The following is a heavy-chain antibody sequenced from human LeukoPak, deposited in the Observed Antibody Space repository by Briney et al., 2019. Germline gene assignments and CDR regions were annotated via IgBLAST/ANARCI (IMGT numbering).Heavy chain of an antibody. CDR2: ISAYNGNT. J-gene: IGHJ4*02. CDR1: GYTFTSYG. CDR3: ARLIFKSENSSGWTDYFDY. D-gene: IGHD6-19*01. Sequence: ASVKVSCKASGYTFTSYGISWVRQAPGQGLEWMGWISAYNGNTNYAQKLQGRVTMTTDTSTSTAYMELRSLRSDDTAVYYCARLIFKSENSSGWTDYFDYWGQGTLVTVSS. V-gene: IGHV1-18*01.